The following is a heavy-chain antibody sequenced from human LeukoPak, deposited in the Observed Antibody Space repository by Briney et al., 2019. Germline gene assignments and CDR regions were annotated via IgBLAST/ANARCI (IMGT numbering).Heavy chain of an antibody. CDR1: GYTFTSYG. CDR3: ARTDYYDSSGRNYDY. Sequence: ASVKVSCKASGYTFTSYGISWVRQAPGQGLEWMGWISAYNGNTNYAQKLQGRVTMTTDTSTSTAYMELRSLRSDDTAVYYCARTDYYDSSGRNYDYWGQGTLVTVSS. V-gene: IGHV1-18*01. D-gene: IGHD3-22*01. CDR2: ISAYNGNT. J-gene: IGHJ4*02.